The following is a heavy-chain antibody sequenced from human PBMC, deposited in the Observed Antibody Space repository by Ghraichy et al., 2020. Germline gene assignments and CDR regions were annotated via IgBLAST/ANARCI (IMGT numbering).Heavy chain of an antibody. Sequence: SETLSLTCTVSGGSVSSGSYYWSWIRQPPGKGLEWIGYIYYSGCTNYNPSLKSRVTISVDTSKNQFSLKLSSVTPADTAVYYCARVAVRVVITSENHLWGQGTLVTVSS. D-gene: IGHD3-22*01. CDR1: GGSVSSGSYY. V-gene: IGHV4-61*01. J-gene: IGHJ5*02. CDR3: ARVAVRVVITSENHL. CDR2: IYYSGCT.